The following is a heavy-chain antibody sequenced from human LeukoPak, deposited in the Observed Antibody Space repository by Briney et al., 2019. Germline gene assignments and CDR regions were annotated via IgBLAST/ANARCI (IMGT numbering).Heavy chain of an antibody. Sequence: GESLKISCKGSGYSFTSYWIGWVRQMPGKGPEWMGIIYPGDSDTRYSPSFQGQVTISADKSIRNAYLQWSSLKASDTAMYYCARHRSTVADAFDIRGQGTMVTVSS. CDR3: ARHRSTVADAFDI. J-gene: IGHJ3*02. D-gene: IGHD4-23*01. V-gene: IGHV5-51*01. CDR1: GYSFTSYW. CDR2: IYPGDSDT.